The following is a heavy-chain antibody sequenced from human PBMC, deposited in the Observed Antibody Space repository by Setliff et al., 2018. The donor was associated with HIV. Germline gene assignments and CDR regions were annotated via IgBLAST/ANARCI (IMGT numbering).Heavy chain of an antibody. CDR3: AMSPYSSGLFDY. V-gene: IGHV3-30*02. CDR1: GFTFSSYG. D-gene: IGHD6-19*01. J-gene: IGHJ4*02. Sequence: GGSLRLSCAASGFTFSSYGVHWVRQAPSKGLEWVAFIRNDGSDKHYVDSVKGRFTISRDNSKNTLYLQMNSLRAEDTAVYYCAMSPYSSGLFDYWGQGTLVTVSS. CDR2: IRNDGSDK.